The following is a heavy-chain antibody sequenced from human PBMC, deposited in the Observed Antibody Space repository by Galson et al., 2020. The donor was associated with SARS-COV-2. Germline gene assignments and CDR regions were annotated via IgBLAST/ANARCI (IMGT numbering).Heavy chain of an antibody. CDR2: MNPNSGNT. J-gene: IGHJ3*02. Sequence: GESLKISCKASGYTFTSYDINWVRQATGQGLEWMGWMNPNSGNTGYAQKFQGRVTMTRNTSISTAYMELSSLRSEDTAVYYCARGHCSSTSCFLIEGYDAFDIWGQGTMVTVSS. CDR3: ARGHCSSTSCFLIEGYDAFDI. CDR1: GYTFTSYD. V-gene: IGHV1-8*01. D-gene: IGHD2-2*01.